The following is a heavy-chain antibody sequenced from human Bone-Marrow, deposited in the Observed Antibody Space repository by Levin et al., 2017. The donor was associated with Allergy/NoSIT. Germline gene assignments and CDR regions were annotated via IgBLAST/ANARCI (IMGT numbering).Heavy chain of an antibody. CDR2: ISFDGSDD. CDR1: GFTFSDYG. D-gene: IGHD4-11*01. V-gene: IGHV3-30*18. CDR3: LKDGDYINFDYYYEY. J-gene: IGHJ4*02. Sequence: GESLKISCAASGFTFSDYGMHWVRQAPGKGLEWVAVISFDGSDDHYADSVKGRFTLTRDNSKNVLYLQMNSLRAEDTAFYYCLKDGDYINFDYYYEYWGQGTLVTV.